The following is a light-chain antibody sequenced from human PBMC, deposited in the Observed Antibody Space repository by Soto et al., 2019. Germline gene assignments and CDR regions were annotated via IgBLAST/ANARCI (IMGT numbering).Light chain of an antibody. CDR2: EVS. CDR3: SSYEGSNDYVV. CDR1: SSDVGGYNY. V-gene: IGLV2-8*01. J-gene: IGLJ2*01. Sequence: QSALTQPPSASGSPGQSVTISCTGTSSDVGGYNYVSWYQQHPGKAPKLMIYEVSKRPSGVPDRFSGSKSGNTASLTVSGRQAEDEADYYCSSYEGSNDYVVFGGGTKLTVL.